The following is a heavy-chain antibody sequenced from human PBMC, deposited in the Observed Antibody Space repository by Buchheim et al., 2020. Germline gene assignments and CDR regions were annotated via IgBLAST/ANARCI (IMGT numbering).Heavy chain of an antibody. V-gene: IGHV3-48*02. CDR1: GFTFNTYS. D-gene: IGHD3-9*01. Sequence: EVQLVESGGGLVQPGGSLRLSCAASGFTFNTYSMNWVRQAPGKGLEWISYISTTGGSTYYADSVKGRFTISRDSAKKSLDLQMNSLTDKDTGIYYCAREADYDILTGFYNYFDCWGQGTL. J-gene: IGHJ4*02. CDR3: AREADYDILTGFYNYFDC. CDR2: ISTTGGST.